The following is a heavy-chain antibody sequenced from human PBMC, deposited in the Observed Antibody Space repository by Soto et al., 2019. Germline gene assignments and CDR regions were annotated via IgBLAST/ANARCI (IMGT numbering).Heavy chain of an antibody. CDR3: ARHPKHYYSTGSSYDSCYDVMAV. V-gene: IGHV4-59*08. J-gene: IGHJ6*04. CDR1: GGSISSYY. Sequence: PSETLSLTCTVSGGSISSYYWSWVRQPPGKGLEGIGYIYYSGRTNYNPSLKSRVTISVDTSKNQFPRKRSSVTAAATAVYYCARHPKHYYSTGSSYDSCYDVMAVWGRGPTVTVSA. CDR2: IYYSGRT. D-gene: IGHD3-10*01.